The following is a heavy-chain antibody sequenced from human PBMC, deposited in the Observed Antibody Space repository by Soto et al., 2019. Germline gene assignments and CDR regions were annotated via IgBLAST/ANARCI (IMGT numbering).Heavy chain of an antibody. D-gene: IGHD3-3*01. V-gene: IGHV4-61*01. Sequence: QVHLQESGPGLVKPSETLSLTCTVSGGSVSSDNYYWTWIRQPPGKGLEWIGHIYHSGSTNYNPSLKRRVTISVDTSKSRFSLKVTFVTAADTAIYYCARAYYDSWSGYFDYWGQGTLVTVSS. CDR3: ARAYYDSWSGYFDY. CDR1: GGSVSSDNYY. CDR2: IYHSGST. J-gene: IGHJ4*02.